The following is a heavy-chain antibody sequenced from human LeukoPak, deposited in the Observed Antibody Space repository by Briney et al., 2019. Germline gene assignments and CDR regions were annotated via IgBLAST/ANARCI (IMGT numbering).Heavy chain of an antibody. D-gene: IGHD3-3*01. V-gene: IGHV3-23*01. Sequence: GGSLRLSCAASGFTFFSYAMSWVRQAPGKGLEWVSAVSESGGSTYYADSVKGRFTISRDNSKNTVHLQMNSLRIEDTAVYYCAKERATIFGLVTGIDDWGQGTLVTVSS. CDR1: GFTFFSYA. J-gene: IGHJ4*02. CDR2: VSESGGST. CDR3: AKERATIFGLVTGIDD.